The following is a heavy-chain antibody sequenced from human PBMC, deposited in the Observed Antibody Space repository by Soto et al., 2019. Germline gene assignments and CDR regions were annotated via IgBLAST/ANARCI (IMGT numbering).Heavy chain of an antibody. V-gene: IGHV1-18*01. CDR3: ARGNGITVSGTSLNFDY. CDR1: GYTFTTYG. J-gene: IGHJ4*02. CDR2: ISAYNGNT. Sequence: ASVKVSCKASGYTFTTYGIIWVRQAPGQGLEWMGWISAYNGNTNYAQKFQGRVTLTTDTSTATAYMELRSLRSDDTAVYYCARGNGITVSGTSLNFDYWGQGALVTVSS. D-gene: IGHD6-19*01.